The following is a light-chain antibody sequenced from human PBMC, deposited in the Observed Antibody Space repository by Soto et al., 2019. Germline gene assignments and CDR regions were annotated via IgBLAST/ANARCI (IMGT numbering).Light chain of an antibody. J-gene: IGLJ2*01. V-gene: IGLV4-69*01. CDR2: LNSDGSH. CDR3: QTWGSGIPVV. CDR1: SGHSSYA. Sequence: QPVLTQSPSASASLGASVKLTCTLSSGHSSYAIAWHQQQPEKGTRYLMKLNSDGSHSKGDGIPDRFSGSSSGAERYLTISSLQSEDEADYYCQTWGSGIPVVFGGGTKVTVL.